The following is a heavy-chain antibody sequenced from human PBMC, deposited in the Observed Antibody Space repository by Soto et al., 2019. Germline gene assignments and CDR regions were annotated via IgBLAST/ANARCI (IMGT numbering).Heavy chain of an antibody. CDR3: ARGREYGDYTLE. Sequence: SETLSLTCAVYGGSFSGYYWSWIRQPPGKGLEWIGEINHSGSTNYNPSLKSRVTISVDTSKNQFSLKLSSVTAADTAVYYCARGREYGDYTLEWGQGTLVPVSS. CDR1: GGSFSGYY. D-gene: IGHD4-17*01. J-gene: IGHJ4*02. CDR2: INHSGST. V-gene: IGHV4-34*01.